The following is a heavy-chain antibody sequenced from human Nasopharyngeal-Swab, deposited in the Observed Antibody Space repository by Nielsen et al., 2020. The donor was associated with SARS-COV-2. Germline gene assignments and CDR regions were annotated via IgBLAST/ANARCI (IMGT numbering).Heavy chain of an antibody. CDR2: IYYSGST. CDR1: GGSIRTYY. Sequence: GSLRLSCTVFGGSIRTYYWSWIRQLPGKGLEWIGYIYYSGSTNYNPSLKSRVTISVDTSKNQFSLKLSSVTAADTAVYYSARLPTWIQLWYYFDYWGQGTLVTVSS. D-gene: IGHD5-18*01. J-gene: IGHJ4*02. V-gene: IGHV4-59*01. CDR3: ARLPTWIQLWYYFDY.